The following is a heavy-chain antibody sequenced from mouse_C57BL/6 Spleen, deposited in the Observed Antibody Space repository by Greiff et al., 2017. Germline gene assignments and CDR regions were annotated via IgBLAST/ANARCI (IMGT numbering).Heavy chain of an antibody. Sequence: EVQLQQSGAELVKPGASVKLSCTASGFNIKDYYMHWVKQRTEQGLEWIGRIDPEDGEPKYAPKFQGKATITADTSSNTAYLQLSSLTSEDTAVYYCARSYYGSSYYCDYWGQGTTLTVSS. D-gene: IGHD1-1*01. V-gene: IGHV14-2*01. CDR3: ARSYYGSSYYCDY. J-gene: IGHJ2*01. CDR2: IDPEDGEP. CDR1: GFNIKDYY.